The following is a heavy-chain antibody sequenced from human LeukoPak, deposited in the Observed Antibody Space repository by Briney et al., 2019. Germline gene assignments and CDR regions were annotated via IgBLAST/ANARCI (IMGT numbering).Heavy chain of an antibody. CDR3: ARTLYSGNNGIRGHYYYYYGMDV. V-gene: IGHV4-59*01. Sequence: SETLSLTCTASGDSIGSYYWSWIRQSPGKGLEWIGYMYYSGSTNYNPSLKSRVTMSVDTSRNQFSLILNSVTAADAAAYYCARTLYSGNNGIRGHYYYYYGMDVWGQGTTVVVSS. D-gene: IGHD1-26*01. CDR2: MYYSGST. CDR1: GDSIGSYY. J-gene: IGHJ6*02.